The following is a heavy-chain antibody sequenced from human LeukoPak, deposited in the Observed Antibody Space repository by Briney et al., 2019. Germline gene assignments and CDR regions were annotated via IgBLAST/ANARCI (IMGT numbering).Heavy chain of an antibody. J-gene: IGHJ4*02. CDR2: IRYDGSNK. CDR1: GFTFSSYG. CDR3: AKDSLFGGLLLLPYFDY. Sequence: GGSLRLSCAASGFTFSSYGMHWIRQAPGKGLEWVAFIRYDGSNKYYADSVKGRFTISRDNAKNTLYLQMNSLRAEDTALYYCAKDSLFGGLLLLPYFDYWGQGTLVTVSS. V-gene: IGHV3-30*02. D-gene: IGHD3-10*01.